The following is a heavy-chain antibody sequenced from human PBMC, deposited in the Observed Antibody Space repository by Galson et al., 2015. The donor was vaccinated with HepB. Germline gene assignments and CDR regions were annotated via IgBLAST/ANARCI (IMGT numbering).Heavy chain of an antibody. CDR3: ARSTPPVYGSGSYYTGRPYFDL. V-gene: IGHV3-48*04. Sequence: SLRLSCASSGFTFSSYSMNWVRQAPGKGLEWVSYISSSSSTIYYADSVKGRFTISRDNAKNSLYLQMNSLRAEDTAVYYCARSTPPVYGSGSYYTGRPYFDLWGRGTLVTVSS. J-gene: IGHJ2*01. CDR2: ISSSSSTI. CDR1: GFTFSSYS. D-gene: IGHD3-10*01.